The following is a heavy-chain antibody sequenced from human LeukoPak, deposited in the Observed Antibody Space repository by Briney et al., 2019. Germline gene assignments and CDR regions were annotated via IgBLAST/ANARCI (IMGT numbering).Heavy chain of an antibody. J-gene: IGHJ3*02. CDR2: IYYSGST. CDR3: ARQIRDAFDI. Sequence: TSETLSLTCTVSGGSISSYYWSWIRQPPGKGLEWIGYIYYSGSTNYNPSLKSRGTISVDTSKNQFSLKLSSVTAADTAVYYCARQIRDAFDIWGQGTMVTVSS. CDR1: GGSISSYY. D-gene: IGHD4-17*01. V-gene: IGHV4-59*08.